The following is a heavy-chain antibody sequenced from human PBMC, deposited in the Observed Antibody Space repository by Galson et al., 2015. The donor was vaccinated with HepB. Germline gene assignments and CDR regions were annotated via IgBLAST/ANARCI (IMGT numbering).Heavy chain of an antibody. V-gene: IGHV4-39*01. J-gene: IGHJ6*03. CDR1: GGSISSSSYY. CDR2: IYSSGST. CDR3: ATHEYGYYYYYMDV. Sequence: SETLSLTCTVSGGSISSSSYYWGWIRQPPGKGLEWIGSIYSSGSTYYNPSLKSRVTISVDTSKNQFSLKLSSVTAADTAVYYCATHEYGYYYYYMDVWGKGTTVTVSS. D-gene: IGHD4-17*01.